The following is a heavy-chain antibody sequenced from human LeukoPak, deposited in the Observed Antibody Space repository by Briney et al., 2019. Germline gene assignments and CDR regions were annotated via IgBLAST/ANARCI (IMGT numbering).Heavy chain of an antibody. D-gene: IGHD3-10*01. J-gene: IGHJ6*04. V-gene: IGHV4-61*02. CDR2: IYTSGST. CDR1: GGSISSGSYY. CDR3: ARGAPFGKLPSIYY. Sequence: SQTLSLTCTVSGGSISSGSYYWSWIRQPAGKGLEWIGRIYTSGSTNYNPSLKSRVTISVDTSKNQFSLKLSSVTAADTAVYYCARGAPFGKLPSIYYWGKGTTVTVSS.